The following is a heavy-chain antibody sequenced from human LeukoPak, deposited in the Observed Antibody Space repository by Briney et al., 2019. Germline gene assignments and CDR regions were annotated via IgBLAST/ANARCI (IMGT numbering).Heavy chain of an antibody. V-gene: IGHV1-69*01. CDR3: ARGLKVTYYYGSGEGYYYMDV. CDR2: TA. D-gene: IGHD3-10*01. Sequence: TANYAQKFQGRVTITPDESTSTAYMELSSLRSEDTAVYYCARGLKVTYYYGSGEGYYYMDVWGKGTTVTVSS. J-gene: IGHJ6*03.